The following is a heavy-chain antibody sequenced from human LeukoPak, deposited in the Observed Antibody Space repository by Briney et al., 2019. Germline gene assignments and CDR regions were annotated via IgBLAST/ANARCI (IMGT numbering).Heavy chain of an antibody. CDR2: INPNSGGT. J-gene: IGHJ4*02. CDR1: GYTFTGHY. Sequence: ASVKVSCKASGYTFTGHYMHWVRQAPGQGLEWMGWINPNSGGTNYAQKFQGRVAMTRDTSISTAYMELSRLRSDDTAVYYCARDLYSSGWDWGQGTLVTVSS. CDR3: ARDLYSSGWD. V-gene: IGHV1-2*02. D-gene: IGHD6-19*01.